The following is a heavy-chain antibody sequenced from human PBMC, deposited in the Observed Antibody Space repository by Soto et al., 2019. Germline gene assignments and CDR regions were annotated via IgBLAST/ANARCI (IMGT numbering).Heavy chain of an antibody. D-gene: IGHD3-22*01. V-gene: IGHV1-58*02. J-gene: IGHJ4*02. Sequence: SVKVSCKASGFTFTSSAMQWVRQARGQRLEWIGWIVVGSGNTNYAQKFQERVTITRDMSTSTAYMELSSLRSEDTAVYYCASFTYYYDSSGYYRRRNYFDYWGQGTLVTVSS. CDR2: IVVGSGNT. CDR1: GFTFTSSA. CDR3: ASFTYYYDSSGYYRRRNYFDY.